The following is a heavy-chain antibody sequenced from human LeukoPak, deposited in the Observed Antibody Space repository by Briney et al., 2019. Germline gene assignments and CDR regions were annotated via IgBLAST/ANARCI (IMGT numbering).Heavy chain of an antibody. CDR2: ISYDGSNK. CDR1: GFTFSSYA. J-gene: IGHJ3*02. V-gene: IGHV3-30*04. CDR3: ARERGYSYSSDAFDI. Sequence: PGGSLRLSCAASGFTFSSYAVHWVRQAPGKGLEGVAVISYDGSNKYYADSVKGRFTISRDNSKNTLYLQMNSLRAEDTAVYYCARERGYSYSSDAFDIWGQGTMVTVSS. D-gene: IGHD5-18*01.